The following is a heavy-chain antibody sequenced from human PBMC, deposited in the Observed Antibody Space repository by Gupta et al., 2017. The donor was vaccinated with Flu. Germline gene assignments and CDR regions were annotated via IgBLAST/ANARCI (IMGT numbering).Heavy chain of an antibody. J-gene: IGHJ4*02. CDR2: ISVGGSTT. V-gene: IGHV3-23*01. D-gene: IGHD1-7*01. CDR1: SSYA. Sequence: SSYARTWVRQAQGKGREWVSAISVGGSTTYYADSGKGRFTISRDNSKNTLYLQMNSLRAEDTALYYCATKTSITGTVDYWGQGTLVTVSS. CDR3: ATKTSITGTVDY.